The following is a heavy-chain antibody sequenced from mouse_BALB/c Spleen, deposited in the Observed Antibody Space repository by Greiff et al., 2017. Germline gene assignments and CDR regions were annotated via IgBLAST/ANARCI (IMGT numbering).Heavy chain of an antibody. CDR2: IYPGDGDT. V-gene: IGHV1-82*01. Sequence: VQRVESGPELVKPGASVKISCKASGYAFSSSWMNWVKQRPGQGLEWIGRIYPGDGDTNYNGKFKGKATLTADKSSSTAYMQLSSLTSVDSAVYFCARGGLRYDYYAMDYWGQGTSVTVSS. J-gene: IGHJ4*01. D-gene: IGHD2-14*01. CDR3: ARGGLRYDYYAMDY. CDR1: GYAFSSSW.